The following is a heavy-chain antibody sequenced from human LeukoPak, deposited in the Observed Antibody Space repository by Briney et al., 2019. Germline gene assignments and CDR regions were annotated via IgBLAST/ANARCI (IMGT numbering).Heavy chain of an antibody. CDR3: ARELGFATADDY. V-gene: IGHV4-4*02. D-gene: IGHD2-15*01. Sequence: GSLRLSCAASGFTFSNAWMSWVRQAPGKGLEWIGSIYYSGSTYYNPSLKSRVTISVDTSKNQFSLKLSSVAAADTAVYYCARELGFATADDYWGQGTLVTVSS. J-gene: IGHJ4*02. CDR1: GFTFSNAW. CDR2: IYYSGST.